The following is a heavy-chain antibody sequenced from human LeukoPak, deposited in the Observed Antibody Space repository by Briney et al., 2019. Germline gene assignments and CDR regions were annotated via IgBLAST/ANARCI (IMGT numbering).Heavy chain of an antibody. D-gene: IGHD1-26*01. V-gene: IGHV3-30*02. CDR3: AKGGEEWELLSY. CDR1: GFTFSSYG. J-gene: IGHJ4*02. Sequence: PGGSLRLSCAASGFTFSSYGMHWVRQAPGKGLEWEAVIWYGGSNKYYADSVKGRFTISRDNSKNTLYLQMNSLRAEDTAVYYCAKGGEEWELLSYWGQGTLVTVSS. CDR2: IWYGGSNK.